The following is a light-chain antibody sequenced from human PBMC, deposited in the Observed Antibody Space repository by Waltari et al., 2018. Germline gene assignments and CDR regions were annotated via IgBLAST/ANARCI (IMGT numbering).Light chain of an antibody. J-gene: IGLJ2*01. Sequence: QSALTQPASVSGSPGQSITSSCPGTSSDVGSYILVSWYQQHPGKAPKLMIYEGTKRPSGVSKRFSASKSGNTASLTISGLQAEDEADYYCSSYAGTTTFVIFGGGTKLTVL. CDR1: SSDVGSYIL. CDR2: EGT. V-gene: IGLV2-23*03. CDR3: SSYAGTTTFVI.